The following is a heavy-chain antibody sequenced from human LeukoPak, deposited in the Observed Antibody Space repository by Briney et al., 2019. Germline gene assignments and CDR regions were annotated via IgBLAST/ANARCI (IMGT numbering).Heavy chain of an antibody. CDR1: GYTFTGYY. V-gene: IGHV1-2*02. CDR3: ARDPGDGYNRGAFDI. CDR2: INPNSGGT. Sequence: ASVKVSCKASGYTFTGYYMHWVRQAPGQGLEWMGWINPNSGGTNYAQKFQGRVTMTRDTSISTAYMELSRLRSDDTAVYYCARDPGDGYNRGAFDIWGQGTMVTVSS. D-gene: IGHD5-24*01. J-gene: IGHJ3*02.